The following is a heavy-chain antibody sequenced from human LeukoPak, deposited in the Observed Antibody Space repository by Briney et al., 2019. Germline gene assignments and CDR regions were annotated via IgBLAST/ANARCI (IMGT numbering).Heavy chain of an antibody. V-gene: IGHV1-46*04. CDR1: GYSFTSYY. D-gene: IGHD2-2*01. Sequence: ASVKVSCKASGYSFTSYYIHWVRQAPGQGLEWMGIINPSGGNTNYAQKLQGRVTMTRDTSTSTVYMELSSLRSEDTAVYYCARGSTRPDAFDIWGQGTMVTVSS. CDR3: ARGSTRPDAFDI. J-gene: IGHJ3*02. CDR2: INPSGGNT.